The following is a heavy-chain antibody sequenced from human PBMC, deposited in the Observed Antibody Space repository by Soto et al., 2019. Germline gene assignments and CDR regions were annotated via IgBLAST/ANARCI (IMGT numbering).Heavy chain of an antibody. CDR3: AKAEYSSSFTHFDY. D-gene: IGHD6-6*01. V-gene: IGHV3-30*18. CDR1: GCTFSSYG. CDR2: ISYDGSNK. Sequence: QVQLVESGGGVVQPGRSLRLSCAASGCTFSSYGMHWVRQAPGKGLEWVAVISYDGSNKYYADSVKGRFTISRDNSKNTLYLQMNSLRAEDTALYYCAKAEYSSSFTHFDYWGQGTLVTVSS. J-gene: IGHJ4*02.